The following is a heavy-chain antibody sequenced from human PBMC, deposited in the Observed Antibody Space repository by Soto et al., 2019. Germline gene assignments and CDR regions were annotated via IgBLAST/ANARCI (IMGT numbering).Heavy chain of an antibody. CDR3: AKCDGSGYYYFDY. Sequence: EVQLVESGGGLIQPGGSLRLSCAASGFTVSSKYMSWVRQAPGKGLEWVSVIYSGGSAYYADSVKGRFTISRDNSKNTLYLQRNNLRAEDTAVYYCAKCDGSGYYYFDYWGQGTLVTVSS. V-gene: IGHV3-53*01. CDR2: IYSGGSA. J-gene: IGHJ4*02. D-gene: IGHD3-22*01. CDR1: GFTVSSKY.